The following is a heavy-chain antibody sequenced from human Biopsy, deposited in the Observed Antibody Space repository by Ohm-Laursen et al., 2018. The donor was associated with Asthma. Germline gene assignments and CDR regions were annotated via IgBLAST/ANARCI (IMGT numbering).Heavy chain of an antibody. CDR2: ISYDGSNR. Sequence: SLRLSCTASGFTFSTYGMHWVRQAPGKGLEWVAVISYDGSNRYSADSVRGRFTISRDNSKNTLYLQMSSLRAGDTAVYYCAKDVVWFRELGGMDVGGQGPTVTVSS. D-gene: IGHD3-10*01. CDR3: AKDVVWFRELGGMDV. V-gene: IGHV3-30*18. J-gene: IGHJ6*02. CDR1: GFTFSTYG.